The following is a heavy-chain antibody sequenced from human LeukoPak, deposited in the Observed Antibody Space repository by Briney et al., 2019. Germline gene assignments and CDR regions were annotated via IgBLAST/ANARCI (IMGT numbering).Heavy chain of an antibody. V-gene: IGHV3-23*01. CDR3: ARGSYSYGYGMDV. CDR1: GITFSSYA. Sequence: GGSLRLSCAASGITFSSYAMSWVRQAPGKGLEWVSAISGSGGSTYHADSVKGRFTISRDNSKNTLYLQMNSLRAEDTAVYYCARGSYSYGYGMDVWGQGTTVTVS. J-gene: IGHJ6*02. D-gene: IGHD5-18*01. CDR2: ISGSGGST.